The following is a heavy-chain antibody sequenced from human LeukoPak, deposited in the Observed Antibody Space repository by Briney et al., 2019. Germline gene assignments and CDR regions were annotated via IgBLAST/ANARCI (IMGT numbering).Heavy chain of an antibody. CDR2: IGSKAYGGTT. CDR1: GFPFGDYA. D-gene: IGHD3-22*01. CDR3: TRAKLGYYYDSSGYSSYYYYMDV. J-gene: IGHJ6*03. V-gene: IGHV3-49*04. Sequence: GSLRLSCTASGFPFGDYAMSWVRQAPGKGLEWVGFIGSKAYGGTTEYAASVKGRFTISRDDSKSIAYLQMNSLKTEDTAVYYCTRAKLGYYYDSSGYSSYYYYMDVWGKGTTVTVSS.